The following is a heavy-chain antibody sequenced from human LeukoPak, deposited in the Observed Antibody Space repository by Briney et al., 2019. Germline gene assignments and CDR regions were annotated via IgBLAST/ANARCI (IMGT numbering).Heavy chain of an antibody. V-gene: IGHV3-74*01. CDR2: INTDGSDT. Sequence: GGSLRLSCAASGFTFSSYWMHWVRQAPGKGLVWVSRINTDGSDTSYADSVKGRFTISRDNARNTLYLQMNSLRVEDTAVYYCATSRSFDYWGQGTLVTVSS. CDR1: GFTFSSYW. J-gene: IGHJ4*02. CDR3: ATSRSFDY. D-gene: IGHD2-2*01.